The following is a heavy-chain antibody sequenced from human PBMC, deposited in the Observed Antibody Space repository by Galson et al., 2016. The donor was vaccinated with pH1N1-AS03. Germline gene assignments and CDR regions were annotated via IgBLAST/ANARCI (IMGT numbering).Heavy chain of an antibody. Sequence: SVKVSCKASGYTFTNYGISWVRQAPGQGLEWMGWISAYNGNTNYAQNLQGRVTLTTDTSTSTAYMALRSLRSADTAVYYCARGWPDYGGDSFLGWDHWGQGALVTVSS. D-gene: IGHD4-23*01. J-gene: IGHJ4*02. CDR2: ISAYNGNT. CDR3: ARGWPDYGGDSFLGWDH. V-gene: IGHV1-18*01. CDR1: GYTFTNYG.